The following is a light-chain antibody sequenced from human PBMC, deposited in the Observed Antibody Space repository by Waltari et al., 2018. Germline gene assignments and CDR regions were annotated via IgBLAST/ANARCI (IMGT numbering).Light chain of an antibody. CDR3: QSYDDPNGV. V-gene: IGLV6-57*02. Sequence: QPRPGSGPTTVIYEDLQRPSGVPDRYSGLIDSSSNYASLISSGLKTEDEADYYCQSYDDPNGVVGGGTKLTVL. CDR2: EDL. J-gene: IGLJ3*02.